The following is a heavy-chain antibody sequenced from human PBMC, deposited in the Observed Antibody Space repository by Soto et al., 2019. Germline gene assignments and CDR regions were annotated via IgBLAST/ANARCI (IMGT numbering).Heavy chain of an antibody. CDR1: NYSINGGFF. V-gene: IGHV4-38-2*02. CDR3: ARDTNSLDP. D-gene: IGHD3-16*01. CDR2: IFHTGDT. J-gene: IGHJ5*02. Sequence: SETLSLTCCVSNYSINGGFFWGWIRQPPGKGLEWIGSIFHTGDTYYNPSLKSRITMSVDTSRNQFSLKLTSLTAADTAVYYCARDTNSLDPWGQGTLVTVSS.